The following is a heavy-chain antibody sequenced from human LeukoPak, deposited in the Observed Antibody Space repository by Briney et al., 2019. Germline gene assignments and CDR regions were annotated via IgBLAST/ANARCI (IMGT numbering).Heavy chain of an antibody. CDR2: INPNSGGT. Sequence: ASVKVSCKASGYTFTGYYMHWVRQAPGQGLEWIGWINPNSGGTNYAQKFQGRVTMTRDTSISTAYIELSRLRSDDTAVYYCARGRTPPYDEHPYYFDYWGQGTLVTVSS. V-gene: IGHV1-2*02. CDR3: ARGRTPPYDEHPYYFDY. CDR1: GYTFTGYY. J-gene: IGHJ4*02. D-gene: IGHD5-12*01.